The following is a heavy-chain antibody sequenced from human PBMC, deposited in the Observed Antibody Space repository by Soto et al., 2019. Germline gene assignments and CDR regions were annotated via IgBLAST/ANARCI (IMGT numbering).Heavy chain of an antibody. J-gene: IGHJ4*02. Sequence: PSETLSLTCTVSGGSISSYYWSWIRQPPGKGLEWIGYIYYSGSTNYNPSLKSRVTISVDTSKNQFSLKLSSVTAADTAVYYCARAHLYSGYSGYRGKGTLVTVSS. CDR2: IYYSGST. D-gene: IGHD3-22*01. CDR3: ARAHLYSGYSGY. CDR1: GGSISSYY. V-gene: IGHV4-59*01.